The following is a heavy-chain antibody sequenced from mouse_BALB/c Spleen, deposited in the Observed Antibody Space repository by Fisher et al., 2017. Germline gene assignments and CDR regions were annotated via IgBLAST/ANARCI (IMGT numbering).Heavy chain of an antibody. CDR3: AREGSTMIATTPRDAMDY. V-gene: IGHV1-15*01. J-gene: IGHJ4*01. D-gene: IGHD2-4*01. Sequence: KFKGKATLTSDKSSSTAYMELLSLTSEDSAVYYCAREGSTMIATTPRDAMDYWGQGTSVTVSS.